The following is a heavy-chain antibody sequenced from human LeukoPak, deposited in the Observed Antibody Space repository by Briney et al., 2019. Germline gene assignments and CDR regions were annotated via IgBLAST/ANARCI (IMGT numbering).Heavy chain of an antibody. J-gene: IGHJ4*02. Sequence: GESLKISCKGSGYRFTSDWIGWVRQLPGKGLEWMGIIYPGDSDTRYSPSFQGQVTISADKSVNTAYLQWSSLKASDTAMYYCARLSGRVVCSAGSCYIDSWGQGTLVTVSS. D-gene: IGHD2-15*01. CDR3: ARLSGRVVCSAGSCYIDS. CDR2: IYPGDSDT. CDR1: GYRFTSDW. V-gene: IGHV5-51*01.